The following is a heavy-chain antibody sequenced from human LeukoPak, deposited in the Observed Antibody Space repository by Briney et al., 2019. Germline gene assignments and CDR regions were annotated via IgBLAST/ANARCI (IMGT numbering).Heavy chain of an antibody. J-gene: IGHJ6*03. Sequence: SETLSLTCTVSGGSISTYFWTWIRQAPGKGLDWIGYMNYTGSSNYNPSLQNRVAISIDTSKSEFSLKLTSVLPADTAVYYYARGGYHSSYYVAVGGKGTTVFLS. CDR2: MNYTGSS. CDR3: ARGGYHSSYYVAV. D-gene: IGHD3-22*01. CDR1: GGSISTYF. V-gene: IGHV4-59*01.